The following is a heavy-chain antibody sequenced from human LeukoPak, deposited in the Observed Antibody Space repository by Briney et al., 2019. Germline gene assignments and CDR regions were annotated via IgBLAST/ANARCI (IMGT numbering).Heavy chain of an antibody. CDR1: XXSXXGYY. J-gene: IGHJ1*01. Sequence: PSETXXXXXXXXXXSXXGYYWXWIRQPPGKGLEWIGEINHSGSTNYNPSLKSRVTISVDTSKNQFSLKLSSVTAADTAVYYCARGPVYDILTGYYNAEYFQHWGQGTLVTVSS. V-gene: IGHV4-34*01. D-gene: IGHD3-9*01. CDR2: INHSGST. CDR3: ARGPVYDILTGYYNAEYFQH.